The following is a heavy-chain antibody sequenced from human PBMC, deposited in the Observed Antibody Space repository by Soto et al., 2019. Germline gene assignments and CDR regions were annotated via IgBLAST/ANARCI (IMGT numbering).Heavy chain of an antibody. CDR1: GGSISSGYSY. J-gene: IGHJ6*02. V-gene: IGHV4-30-4*01. CDR2: IYYSGNT. CDR3: ASSSLYGMDV. Sequence: QVQLQESGPGLVKPSQTLSLTCSVSGGSISSGYSYWSWIRQPPGKGLEWIGNIYYSGNTYYNPSLKSCSIISTDTSKNQFSLKLCSVPAADMTVYYCASSSLYGMDVWVQGTTVTVSS.